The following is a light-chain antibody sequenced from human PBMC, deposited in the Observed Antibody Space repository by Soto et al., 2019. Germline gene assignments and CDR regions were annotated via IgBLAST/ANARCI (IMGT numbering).Light chain of an antibody. CDR2: EDN. V-gene: IGLV2-23*01. CDR1: SSDVGSYNL. J-gene: IGLJ2*01. CDR3: SSSAGYSTSVV. Sequence: QSVLTQPASVSGSPGQSITISCTGTSSDVGSYNLVSWYQQHPGKAPKLMIYEDNKRPSGVSDRFSGSKSGNTASLTISGREAEDEAEYYCSSSAGYSTSVVFGGGTKLTVL.